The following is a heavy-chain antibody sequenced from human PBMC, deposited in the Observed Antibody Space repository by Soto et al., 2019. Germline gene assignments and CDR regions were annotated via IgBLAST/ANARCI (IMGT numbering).Heavy chain of an antibody. CDR3: AKEQKDSSSWSELNY. CDR1: GFTFSSYA. J-gene: IGHJ4*02. V-gene: IGHV3-23*01. Sequence: GGSLRLSCAASGFTFSSYAMSWVRQAPGKGLEWVSAISGSGISTYYADSVKGRFTTSKDNSKNTLYLQMNSLRAEDTAVYYCAKEQKDSSSWSELNYWGQGTLVTVSS. CDR2: ISGSGIST. D-gene: IGHD6-13*01.